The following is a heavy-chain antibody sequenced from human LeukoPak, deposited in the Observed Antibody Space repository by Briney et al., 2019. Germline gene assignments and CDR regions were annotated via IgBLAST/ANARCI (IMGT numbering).Heavy chain of an antibody. CDR3: ARDYNYRFDY. CDR2: ISSGGTTI. J-gene: IGHJ4*02. D-gene: IGHD1-1*01. Sequence: PGGSLRLSCAASGFTFSTYEMNWVRQAPGKGLEWVSYISSGGTTIKYADSVKGRFTISRDDAKNLLYLQMNSLRAEDTAVYFCARDYNYRFDYWGQGTLVTVSS. V-gene: IGHV3-48*03. CDR1: GFTFSTYE.